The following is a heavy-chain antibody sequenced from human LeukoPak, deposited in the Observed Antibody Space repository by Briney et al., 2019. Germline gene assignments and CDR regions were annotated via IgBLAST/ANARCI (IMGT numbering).Heavy chain of an antibody. J-gene: IGHJ4*02. CDR2: IGTAGDT. D-gene: IGHD6-13*01. Sequence: GGSLTLAWAAAGFSFGSYYMHWVSQATGKGIEWVSAIGTAGDTYYPGSVKGRFTISRENAKNSLYLQMNSLGAGDTAVYYCARGAVGQQLAGRDFDYWGQGTLVTVSS. V-gene: IGHV3-13*01. CDR1: GFSFGSYY. CDR3: ARGAVGQQLAGRDFDY.